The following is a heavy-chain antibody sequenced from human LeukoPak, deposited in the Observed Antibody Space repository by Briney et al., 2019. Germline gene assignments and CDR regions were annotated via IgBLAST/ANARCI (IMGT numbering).Heavy chain of an antibody. CDR2: IRYDGNNK. CDR1: GFTFSDYS. CDR3: AKRTTRYCSGGSCYSGDWFDP. Sequence: PGGSLRLSCAASGFTFSDYSMHWVRQAPGKGLNWVAFIRYDGNNKYYADSVKGRFTISRDNSKNTLYLQMNSLRAEDTAVYYCAKRTTRYCSGGSCYSGDWFDPWGQGTLVTVSS. V-gene: IGHV3-30*02. J-gene: IGHJ5*02. D-gene: IGHD2-15*01.